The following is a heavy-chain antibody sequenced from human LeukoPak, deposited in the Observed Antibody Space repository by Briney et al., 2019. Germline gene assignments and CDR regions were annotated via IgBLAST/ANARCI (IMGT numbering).Heavy chain of an antibody. CDR2: ISWNSGSI. D-gene: IGHD6-13*01. V-gene: IGHV3-9*01. Sequence: GGSLRLSCAASGFTFDDYAMHWVRQAPGKGLEWVSGISWNSGSIGYADSVKGRFTISRDNAKNSLYLQMNSLRAEDTALYYCAKGGYSSSWGFDYWGQGTLVTVSS. CDR1: GFTFDDYA. J-gene: IGHJ4*02. CDR3: AKGGYSSSWGFDY.